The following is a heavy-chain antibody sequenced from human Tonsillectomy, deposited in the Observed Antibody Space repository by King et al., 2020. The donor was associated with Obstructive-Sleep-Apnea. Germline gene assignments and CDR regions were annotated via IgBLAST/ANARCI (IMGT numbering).Heavy chain of an antibody. J-gene: IGHJ4*02. D-gene: IGHD3-10*01. CDR1: GGSLSGFH. CDR2: ISNTGST. CDR3: ASSLHPSGGFYPNFDY. Sequence: QLQESGPGLVKPSETLSLTCTVSGGSLSGFHWTWIRQPPGKGLEWIGFISNTGSTSYSPSLKSRVTISGDTPKNQFSLRLRSVTAADTAVYFCASSLHPSGGFYPNFDYWGQGTLVTVSS. V-gene: IGHV4-59*08.